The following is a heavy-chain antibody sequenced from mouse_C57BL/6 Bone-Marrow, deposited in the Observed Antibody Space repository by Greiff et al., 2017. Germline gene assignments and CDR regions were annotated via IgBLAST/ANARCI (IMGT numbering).Heavy chain of an antibody. CDR3: AIHYYGSSSYAMDY. D-gene: IGHD1-1*01. CDR2: ILPGSGST. J-gene: IGHJ4*01. V-gene: IGHV1-9*01. CDR1: GYTFTGYW. Sequence: QVQLQQSGAELMKPGASVKLSCKATGYTFTGYWIEWVKQRPGHGLEWIGEILPGSGSTNYNEKFKGKATFTADTSSNTAYMQLSSLTTEDSAIYYCAIHYYGSSSYAMDYWGQGTSVTVSS.